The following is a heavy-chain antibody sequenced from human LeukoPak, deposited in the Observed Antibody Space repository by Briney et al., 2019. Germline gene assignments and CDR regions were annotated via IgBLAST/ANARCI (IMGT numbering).Heavy chain of an antibody. Sequence: SETLSLTCTVSGGSISSSSYYWGWIRQSPGKGLEWIGSIYYSGSTYYNPSLKSRVTISVDTSKNQFSLKLSSVTAADTAVYYCARDRGPGDYYDSSGFDYWGQGTLVTVSS. CDR3: ARDRGPGDYYDSSGFDY. V-gene: IGHV4-39*07. D-gene: IGHD3-22*01. J-gene: IGHJ4*02. CDR1: GGSISSSSYY. CDR2: IYYSGST.